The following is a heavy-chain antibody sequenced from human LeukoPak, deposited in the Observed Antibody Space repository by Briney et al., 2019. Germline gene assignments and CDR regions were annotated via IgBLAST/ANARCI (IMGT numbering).Heavy chain of an antibody. Sequence: GGSLRLSCRTSGFTFSSYGMIWVRQAPGKGLEWVAVIWYDGSNKYYADSVKGRFTISRDNSENTLYLQMNSLRAEDTAVYYCSGGYCSGGSCNELDYWGQGTLVTVSS. D-gene: IGHD2-15*01. V-gene: IGHV3-33*08. J-gene: IGHJ4*02. CDR3: SGGYCSGGSCNELDY. CDR2: IWYDGSNK. CDR1: GFTFSSYG.